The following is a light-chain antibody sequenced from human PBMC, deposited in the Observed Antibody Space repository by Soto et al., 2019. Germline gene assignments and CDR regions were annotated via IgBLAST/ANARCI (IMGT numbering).Light chain of an antibody. Sequence: DIQMTQSRATLSASVGYRVTITCRVSQRLNSLLAWYQQKPGRAPKLLIYDASTLESGVPSRFSGSGSGTEFTLTISSLQTDDFATYYCQQYNSYSSWTFGQGTKVDIK. CDR3: QQYNSYSSWT. CDR1: QRLNSL. J-gene: IGKJ1*01. CDR2: DAS. V-gene: IGKV1-5*01.